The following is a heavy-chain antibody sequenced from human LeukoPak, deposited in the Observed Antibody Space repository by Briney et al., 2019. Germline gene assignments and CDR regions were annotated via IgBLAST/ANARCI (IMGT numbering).Heavy chain of an antibody. J-gene: IGHJ4*02. CDR3: ARASVGTLDY. CDR2: TSSSSSDI. D-gene: IGHD6-13*01. Sequence: GGSLRLSCAASGFTFSSYTMNWVRQAPGKGLEWVSSTSSSSSDIYYADSVKGRFTISRDNTKNSLYLQMNSLRAEDTAIYYCARASVGTLDYWGQGTLVTVSS. V-gene: IGHV3-21*01. CDR1: GFTFSSYT.